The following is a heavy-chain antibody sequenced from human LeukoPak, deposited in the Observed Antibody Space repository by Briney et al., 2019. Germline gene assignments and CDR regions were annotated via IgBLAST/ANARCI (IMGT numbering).Heavy chain of an antibody. J-gene: IGHJ3*02. Sequence: SETLSLTCAVYGGSFSGYYWSWIRQPPGKGLEWIGEINHSGSTNYNPSLKSRVTISVDTSKNRFSLKLSSVTAADTAVYYCARRGPRGFSRTDAFDIWGQGTMVTVSS. CDR3: ARRGPRGFSRTDAFDI. D-gene: IGHD3-10*01. CDR1: GGSFSGYY. CDR2: INHSGST. V-gene: IGHV4-34*01.